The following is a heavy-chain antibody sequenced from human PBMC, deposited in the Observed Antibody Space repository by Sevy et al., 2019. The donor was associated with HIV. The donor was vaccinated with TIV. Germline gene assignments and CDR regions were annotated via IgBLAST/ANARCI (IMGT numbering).Heavy chain of an antibody. CDR2: ISWNSRNI. CDR3: AKDINRGCDGVNCYSYYYYFYGLDV. V-gene: IGHV3-9*01. D-gene: IGHD2-21*01. J-gene: IGHJ6*02. CDR1: GFPFNDHA. Sequence: GGSLRLSCAASGFPFNDHAMHWVRLVPGKGLEWVSGISWNSRNIGYADSVKGRFTISRDNTRHFVYLEMRSLRPEDTALYYCAKDINRGCDGVNCYSYYYYFYGLDVWGQGTTVTVSS.